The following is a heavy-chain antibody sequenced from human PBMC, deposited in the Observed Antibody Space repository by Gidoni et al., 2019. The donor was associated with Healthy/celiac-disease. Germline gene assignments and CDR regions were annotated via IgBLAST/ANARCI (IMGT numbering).Heavy chain of an antibody. CDR1: GGSFSGYY. CDR2: INHSGST. CDR3: ARGRPRYCSSTSCLRDWYFDL. D-gene: IGHD2-2*01. J-gene: IGHJ2*01. V-gene: IGHV4-34*01. Sequence: QVQLQQWGAGLLKPSETLSLTCAVYGGSFSGYYWSWLRQPPGKGLEWIGEINHSGSTNYNPSLKSRVTISVDTSKNQFSLKLSSVTAADTAVYYCARGRPRYCSSTSCLRDWYFDLWGRGTLVTVSS.